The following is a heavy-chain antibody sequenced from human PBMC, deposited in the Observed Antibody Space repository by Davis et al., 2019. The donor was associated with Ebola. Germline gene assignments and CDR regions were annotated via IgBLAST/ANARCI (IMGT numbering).Heavy chain of an antibody. D-gene: IGHD3-16*02. J-gene: IGHJ4*02. CDR3: AMGALGELSLPDY. V-gene: IGHV3-21*01. Sequence: GESLKISCAASGFTFSTYSMSWVRQAPGKGLEWVSSISSDSDYIYYADSAKGRFTISRDNAKNSLYLQMNSLRAEDTAVYYCAMGALGELSLPDYWGQGTLVTVSS. CDR2: ISSDSDYI. CDR1: GFTFSTYS.